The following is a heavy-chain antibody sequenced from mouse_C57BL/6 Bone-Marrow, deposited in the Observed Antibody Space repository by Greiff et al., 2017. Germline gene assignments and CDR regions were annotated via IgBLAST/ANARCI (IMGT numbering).Heavy chain of an antibody. CDR1: GFNIKDDY. CDR3: TTRDGAWFAY. V-gene: IGHV14-4*01. Sequence: VLLQQSVAELVRPGASVKLSCTASGFNIKDDYMHWVKQRPEQGLEWIGWIDPENGDTEYASKFQGKATITADTSSNTAYLQLSSLTSEDTAVYYCTTRDGAWFAYWGQGTLVTVSA. CDR2: IDPENGDT. J-gene: IGHJ3*01. D-gene: IGHD3-3*01.